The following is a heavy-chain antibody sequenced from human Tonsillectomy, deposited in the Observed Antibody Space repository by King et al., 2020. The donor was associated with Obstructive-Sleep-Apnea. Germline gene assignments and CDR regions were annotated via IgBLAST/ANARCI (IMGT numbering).Heavy chain of an antibody. CDR1: GGSISSGDYY. V-gene: IGHV4-30-4*01. CDR2: IYYSGST. CDR3: ARAVKTYYDDSSGLDY. Sequence: VQLQESGPGLVKPSQTLSLICTVSGGSISSGDYYWSWIRQPPGKGLEWIGYIYYSGSTYYNPSLKSRVTISIDTSKNQFSLKLSSVTAADTSVYFCARAVKTYYDDSSGLDYWGQGTLVTVSS. J-gene: IGHJ4*02. D-gene: IGHD3-22*01.